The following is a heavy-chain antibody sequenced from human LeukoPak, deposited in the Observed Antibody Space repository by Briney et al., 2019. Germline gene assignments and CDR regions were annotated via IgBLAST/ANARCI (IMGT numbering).Heavy chain of an antibody. CDR2: ISYDGSNK. V-gene: IGHV3-30*18. CDR1: GFTFSSYG. J-gene: IGHJ5*02. D-gene: IGHD5-12*01. CDR3: AKGAPGSGYDSSFDP. Sequence: PGGSLRLSCAASGFTFSSYGMHRVRQAPGKGLEWVADISYDGSNKYYADSVKGRFTISRDNSKNTLYLHMNRLRAEDTAVYYCAKGAPGSGYDSSFDPWGQGTLVTVSS.